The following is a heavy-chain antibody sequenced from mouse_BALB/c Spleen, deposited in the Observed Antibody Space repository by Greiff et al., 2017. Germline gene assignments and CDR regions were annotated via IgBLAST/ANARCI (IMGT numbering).Heavy chain of an antibody. J-gene: IGHJ2*01. CDR2: IDPETGGT. V-gene: IGHV1-15*01. Sequence: QVQLQQSGAELVRPGASVTLSCKASGYTFTDYEMHWVKQTPVHGLEWIGAIDPETGGTAYNQKFKGKATFTADTSSNTAYMQLSSLTSEDSAVYYCARSDYWGQGTTLTVSS. CDR3: ARSDY. CDR1: GYTFTDYE.